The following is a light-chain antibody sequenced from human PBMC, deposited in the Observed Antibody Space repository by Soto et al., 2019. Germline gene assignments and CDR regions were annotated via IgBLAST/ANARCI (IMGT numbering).Light chain of an antibody. CDR1: QSIKNY. J-gene: IGKJ1*01. Sequence: DLQMTQSPSSLSASVGDRVTITCRASQSIKNYLNWYQQKPGKAPKLLIYAASSLQSGVPSRFSGSGSGTDFTLTISSLQPEYCAPYYGQQSYNTPLTFGQGTKVYLK. CDR3: QQSYNTPLT. V-gene: IGKV1-39*01. CDR2: AAS.